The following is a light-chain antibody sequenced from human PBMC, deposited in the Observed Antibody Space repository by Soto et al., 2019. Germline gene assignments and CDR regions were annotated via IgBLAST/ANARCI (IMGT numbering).Light chain of an antibody. CDR2: KGT. Sequence: QSALAQPASGSGSPGQSITISCTGTGDDVGAYNSVSWYQQLPHKAPQVILYKGTQRPSGVSSRFSGSTSGNAASLTISGLQADDEADYFCCSSAPESTYVFGTGTKVTVL. J-gene: IGLJ1*01. V-gene: IGLV2-23*01. CDR1: GDDVGAYNS. CDR3: CSSAPESTYV.